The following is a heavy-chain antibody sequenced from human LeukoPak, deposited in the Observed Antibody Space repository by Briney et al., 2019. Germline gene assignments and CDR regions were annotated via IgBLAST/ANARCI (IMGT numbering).Heavy chain of an antibody. CDR1: GFTFSDSA. J-gene: IGHJ4*02. CDR3: SRYGSSPS. D-gene: IGHD2-2*01. V-gene: IGHV3-73*01. CDR2: IRGKANNYAT. Sequence: GGSLRLSCAASGFTFSDSAVHWVRQASGKGLEWVGRIRGKANNYATLYTASVQGRFTVSRDDAENTAYLQMNSLKTEDPAVYYCSRYGSSPSWGQGTLVTVSS.